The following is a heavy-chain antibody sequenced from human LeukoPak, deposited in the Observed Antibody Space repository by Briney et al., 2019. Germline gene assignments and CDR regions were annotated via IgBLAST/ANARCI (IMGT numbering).Heavy chain of an antibody. CDR2: IYYSGST. CDR1: GGSISSYY. D-gene: IGHD3-9*01. CDR3: ARHRAGYHLDW. V-gene: IGHV4-59*05. J-gene: IGHJ4*02. Sequence: PSETLSLTCTVSGGSISSYYWSWIRQPPGKGLEWIGSIYYSGSTYYNPSLKSRVTISVDTSKNHFSLKLNSVTAADTAVYYCARHRAGYHLDWWGQGTLVTVSS.